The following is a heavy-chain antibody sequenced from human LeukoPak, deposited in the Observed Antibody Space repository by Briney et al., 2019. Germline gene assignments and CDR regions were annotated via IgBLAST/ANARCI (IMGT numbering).Heavy chain of an antibody. CDR2: IKQDGSEK. CDR1: GFTLFNYW. Sequence: GGSLRLSCAASGFTLFNYWMSWVRQAPGKGLEWVANIKQDGSEKLYLDSLKGRFTISRDNAKNSLYLQMNSLGAEDTAVYYCARIGGSVDIGWFFDFWGQGTLVTVSS. J-gene: IGHJ4*02. D-gene: IGHD6-19*01. CDR3: ARIGGSVDIGWFFDF. V-gene: IGHV3-7*01.